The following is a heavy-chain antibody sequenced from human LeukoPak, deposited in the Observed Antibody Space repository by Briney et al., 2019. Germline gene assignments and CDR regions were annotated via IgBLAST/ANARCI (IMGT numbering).Heavy chain of an antibody. CDR2: IYYTGSA. Sequence: SETLSLTCTVSGGSVNSHYWSWIRQPPGKGLELIGFIYYTGSASNNPSLKSRVTISVDTSKNQFSLKLNSVTAADTAVYYCASILYSGNSMDVWGQGTTVTVSS. D-gene: IGHD4-23*01. CDR3: ASILYSGNSMDV. J-gene: IGHJ6*02. CDR1: GGSVNSHY. V-gene: IGHV4-59*02.